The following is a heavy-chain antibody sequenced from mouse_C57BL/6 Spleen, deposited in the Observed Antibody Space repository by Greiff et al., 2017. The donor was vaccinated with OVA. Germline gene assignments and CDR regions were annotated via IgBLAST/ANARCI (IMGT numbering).Heavy chain of an antibody. CDR2: INPNNGGT. J-gene: IGHJ4*01. CDR3: ARRPIYYYGSSSMDY. CDR1: GYTFTDYN. V-gene: IGHV1-18*01. D-gene: IGHD1-1*01. Sequence: EVKLMESGPELVKPGASVKIPCKASGYTFTDYNMDWVKQSHGKSLEWIGDINPNNGGTIYNQKFKGKATLTVDKSSSTAYMELRSLTSEDTAVYYCARRPIYYYGSSSMDYWGQGTSVTVSS.